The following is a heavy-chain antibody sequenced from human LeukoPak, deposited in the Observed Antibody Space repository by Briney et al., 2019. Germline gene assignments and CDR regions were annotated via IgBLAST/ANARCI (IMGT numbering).Heavy chain of an antibody. CDR1: GFTFSSYA. CDR2: ISYDGSNK. CDR3: ARDQAYYYDSSGYIFDY. Sequence: GGSLRLSCAASGFTFSSYAMHWVRQAPGKGLEWVAVISYDGSNKYYADSVKGRFTISRDNSKNTLYLQMNSLRAEDTAVYYCARDQAYYYDSSGYIFDYWDQGTLVTVSS. J-gene: IGHJ4*02. V-gene: IGHV3-30*04. D-gene: IGHD3-22*01.